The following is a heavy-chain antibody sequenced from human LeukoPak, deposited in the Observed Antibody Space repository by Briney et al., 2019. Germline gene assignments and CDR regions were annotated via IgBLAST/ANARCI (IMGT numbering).Heavy chain of an antibody. D-gene: IGHD2-8*01. J-gene: IGHJ6*03. CDR1: GYSFASSW. Sequence: GESPKISCKGSGYSFASSWIGWVRQMPAKGLEWMGIIYPDDSDTRYSPSFEGQITISVDKSISTAYLQWSSLKASDTAVYYCARHGHCTNGVCYSNYYYHMDVWGKGTTVTVSS. V-gene: IGHV5-51*01. CDR2: IYPDDSDT. CDR3: ARHGHCTNGVCYSNYYYHMDV.